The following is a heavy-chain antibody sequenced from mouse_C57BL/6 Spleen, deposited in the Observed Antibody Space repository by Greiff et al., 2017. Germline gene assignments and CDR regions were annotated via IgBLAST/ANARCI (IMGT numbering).Heavy chain of an antibody. D-gene: IGHD4-1*01. CDR1: GFTFSSYA. CDR2: ISDGGSYT. J-gene: IGHJ3*01. V-gene: IGHV5-4*01. CDR3: ARGRFNWDEGFAY. Sequence: EVQRVESGGGLVKPGGSLKLSCAASGFTFSSYAMSWVRQTPEKRLEWVATISDGGSYTYYPDNVKGRFTISRDNAKNNLYLQMSHLKSEDTAMYYCARGRFNWDEGFAYWGQGTLVTVSA.